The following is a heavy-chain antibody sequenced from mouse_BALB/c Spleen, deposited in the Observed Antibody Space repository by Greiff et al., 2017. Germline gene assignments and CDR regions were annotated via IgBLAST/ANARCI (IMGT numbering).Heavy chain of an antibody. V-gene: IGHV5-9-3*01. Sequence: EVQLVESGGGLVKPGGSLKLSCAASGFTFSSYAMSWVRQTPEKRLEWVATISSGGSYTYYPDSVKGRFTISRDNAKNNLYLQMSSLRSEDTAMYYCARRYYGYFDYWGQGTTLTVSS. D-gene: IGHD1-1*01. CDR3: ARRYYGYFDY. CDR1: GFTFSSYA. CDR2: ISSGGSYT. J-gene: IGHJ2*01.